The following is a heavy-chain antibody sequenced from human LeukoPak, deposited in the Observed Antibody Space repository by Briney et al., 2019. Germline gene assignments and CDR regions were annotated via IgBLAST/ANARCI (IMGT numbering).Heavy chain of an antibody. CDR3: AKDIIGGSYYQGLDY. Sequence: PGGSLRPSCAASGFTFDDYTMHWVRQPPGKGLEWVSLISGDGGSTYYADSVQGRFTISRDDSKNSLYVQMNSLRSEDTALYYCAKDIIGGSYYQGLDYWGQGTLVTVSS. CDR1: GFTFDDYT. V-gene: IGHV3-43*02. D-gene: IGHD1-26*01. J-gene: IGHJ4*02. CDR2: ISGDGGST.